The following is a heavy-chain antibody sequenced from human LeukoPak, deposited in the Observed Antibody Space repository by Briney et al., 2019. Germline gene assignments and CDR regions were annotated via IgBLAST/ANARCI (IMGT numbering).Heavy chain of an antibody. D-gene: IGHD3/OR15-3a*01. CDR1: GYTFTSYA. Sequence: ASVKVSCKASGYTFTSYAMHWVRQAPGQRLEWMGWINAGNGYTKYSQKFQGRVTITRDTSASTAYMELSSLRSEDTAVYYCARDGDSGLGDYWGQGTLVTVSS. J-gene: IGHJ4*02. CDR3: ARDGDSGLGDY. V-gene: IGHV1-3*01. CDR2: INAGNGYT.